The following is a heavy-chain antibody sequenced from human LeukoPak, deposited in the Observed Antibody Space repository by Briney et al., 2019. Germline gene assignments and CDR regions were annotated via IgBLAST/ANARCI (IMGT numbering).Heavy chain of an antibody. CDR2: ISGSGGST. D-gene: IGHD5-18*01. J-gene: IGHJ4*02. CDR1: GFTFSSYG. V-gene: IGHV3-23*01. CDR3: ARVLTAILYYFDY. Sequence: GGTLRLSCAASGFTFSSYGMSWVRQAPGKGLEWVSAISGSGGSTYYADSVKGRFTISRDNSKNTLYLQMNSLRAEDTAVYYCARVLTAILYYFDYWGQGTLVTVSS.